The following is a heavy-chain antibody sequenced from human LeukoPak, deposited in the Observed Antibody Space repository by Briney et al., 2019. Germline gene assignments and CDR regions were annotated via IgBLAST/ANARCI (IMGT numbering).Heavy chain of an antibody. Sequence: SETLSLTCTVSGGSISSYYWSWIRQPPGKGLEWIGYIYYSGSTNYNPSLKSRVTIPVDTSKNQFSLKLSSVTAADTAVYYCARGYYYDSSGYFPEFDYWGQGTLVTVSS. CDR2: IYYSGST. J-gene: IGHJ4*02. CDR3: ARGYYYDSSGYFPEFDY. CDR1: GGSISSYY. D-gene: IGHD3-22*01. V-gene: IGHV4-59*01.